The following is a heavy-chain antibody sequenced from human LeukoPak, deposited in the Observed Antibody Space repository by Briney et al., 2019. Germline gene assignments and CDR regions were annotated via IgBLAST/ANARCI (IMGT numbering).Heavy chain of an antibody. Sequence: GGSLRLSCTASGFTFSNYWMGWVRQAPGKGLEWVAKIKEDGSEEYYVDSVRGRFIISRDNAKNSLYLQVSSLRVEDTAVYYCARDPGYGGNYDYWGQGTLVTVSS. CDR3: ARDPGYGGNYDY. CDR2: IKEDGSEE. V-gene: IGHV3-7*04. J-gene: IGHJ4*02. D-gene: IGHD5-12*01. CDR1: GFTFSNYW.